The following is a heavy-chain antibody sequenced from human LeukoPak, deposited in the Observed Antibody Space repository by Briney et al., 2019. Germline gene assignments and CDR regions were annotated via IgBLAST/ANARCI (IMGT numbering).Heavy chain of an antibody. D-gene: IGHD2-2*01. V-gene: IGHV4-34*01. CDR1: GGSFSGYY. CDR2: INHSGST. J-gene: IGHJ5*02. CDR3: ARDRGYEGGWFDP. Sequence: SETLSLTCAVYGGSFSGYYWSWIRQPPGKGLEWIGEINHSGSTNYNPSLKSRVTISVDTSKNQFSLKLSSVTAADTAVYYCARDRGYEGGWFDPWGQGTLVTVSS.